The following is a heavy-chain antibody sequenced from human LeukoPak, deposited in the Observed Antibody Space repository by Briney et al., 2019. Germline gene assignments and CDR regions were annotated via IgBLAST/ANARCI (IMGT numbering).Heavy chain of an antibody. CDR3: AKDLHYYDSSGPDPSFDY. J-gene: IGHJ4*02. V-gene: IGHV3-23*01. Sequence: PGGSLRLSCAASGFTFSSYAMSWVRQAPGKGLEWVSAISGSGGSTYYADSVKGRFTISRDNSKNALYLQMNSLRAEDTAVYYCAKDLHYYDSSGPDPSFDYWGQGTLVTVSS. CDR2: ISGSGGST. D-gene: IGHD3-22*01. CDR1: GFTFSSYA.